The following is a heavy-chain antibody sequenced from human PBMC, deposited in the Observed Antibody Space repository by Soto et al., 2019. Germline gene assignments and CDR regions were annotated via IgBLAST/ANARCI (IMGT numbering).Heavy chain of an antibody. J-gene: IGHJ5*02. V-gene: IGHV4-59*01. CDR2: VSSTGST. CDR3: ARFSPPRKSYDSNPGWFDP. Sequence: SETLSLTCTVSGGSLNSYYWTWVRQSPGKGLEWIGYVSSTGSTNYNPSLKSRLTMSLDTSTNEVSLSLTSVTAADAAVYFCARFSPPRKSYDSNPGWFDPWGQGIMVTVSS. CDR1: GGSLNSYY. D-gene: IGHD3-22*01.